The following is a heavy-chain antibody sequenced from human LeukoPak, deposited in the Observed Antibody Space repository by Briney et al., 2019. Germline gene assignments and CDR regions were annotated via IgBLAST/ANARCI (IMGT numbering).Heavy chain of an antibody. D-gene: IGHD6-13*01. V-gene: IGHV3-7*01. J-gene: IGHJ4*02. CDR2: IKQDGSEK. Sequence: PGGSLRLSCAASGFTFSSYWMSWVRQAPGKGLEWVANIKQDGSEKYYVDSVKGRFTISRDNAKNSLYLQMNSLRAEDTAVYYCARDIWSSWRAAGKFDYWGQGTLVTVSS. CDR1: GFTFSSYW. CDR3: ARDIWSSWRAAGKFDY.